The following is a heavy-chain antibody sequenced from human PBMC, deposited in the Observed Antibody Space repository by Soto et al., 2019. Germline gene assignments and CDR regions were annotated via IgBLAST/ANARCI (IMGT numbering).Heavy chain of an antibody. J-gene: IGHJ3*02. CDR3: ANQRNWAFDI. V-gene: IGHV5-51*01. CDR1: GYSFTSYW. CDR2: IYPGDSDT. Sequence: GGSLRLSCKGSGYSFTSYWIGWVRQMPGKGLEWMGIIYPGDSDTRYSPSFQGQVTISADKSISTAYLQWSSLKASDTAMYYCANQRNWAFDIWGQGTMVTVSS. D-gene: IGHD2-2*01.